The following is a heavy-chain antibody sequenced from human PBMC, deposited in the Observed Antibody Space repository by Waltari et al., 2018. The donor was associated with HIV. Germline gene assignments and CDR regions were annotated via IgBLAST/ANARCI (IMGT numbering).Heavy chain of an antibody. Sequence: QVQLVESGGGVVRPGRSLRLSCAASGFSVSRYGLHWVRQAPGKGCECVAVIWHDGSKKYYAGSVKGRFTVSRDTYKNTLYLEMNRLRAEDTAVYHCARDPGTLLIAVAGAFDYWGPGIPVTVSS. CDR2: IWHDGSKK. V-gene: IGHV3-33*01. D-gene: IGHD6-19*01. CDR3: ARDPGTLLIAVAGAFDY. J-gene: IGHJ4*02. CDR1: GFSVSRYG.